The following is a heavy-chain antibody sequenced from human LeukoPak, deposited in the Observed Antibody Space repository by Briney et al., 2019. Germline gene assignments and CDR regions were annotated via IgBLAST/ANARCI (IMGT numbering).Heavy chain of an antibody. CDR2: IYHTGNA. J-gene: IGHJ3*02. CDR3: ARQEVYAFDI. V-gene: IGHV4-61*01. CDR1: GGSISSAYHY. Sequence: SQTLSLTCTVSGGSISSAYHYWSWIRQPPGKGLEWIGYIYHTGNANYNPSLKSRVTISVDTSKNQFSLKLSSVTAADTAVYYCARQEVYAFDIWGQGTMVTVSS.